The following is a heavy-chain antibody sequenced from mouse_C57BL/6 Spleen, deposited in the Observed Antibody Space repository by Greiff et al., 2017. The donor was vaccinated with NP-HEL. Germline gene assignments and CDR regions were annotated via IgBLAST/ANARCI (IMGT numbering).Heavy chain of an antibody. CDR1: GYTFTSYW. D-gene: IGHD1-1*01. CDR3: ARPYGSSYWYFDY. V-gene: IGHV1-50*01. J-gene: IGHJ2*01. CDR2: IDPSDSYT. Sequence: QVQLQQPGAELVKPGASVKLSCKASGYTFTSYWMQWVKQRPGQGLEWIGEIDPSDSYTNYNQKFKGKATLTVDTSSSTAYMHLSSLTSEDSAVYYCARPYGSSYWYFDYWGQGTTLTVSS.